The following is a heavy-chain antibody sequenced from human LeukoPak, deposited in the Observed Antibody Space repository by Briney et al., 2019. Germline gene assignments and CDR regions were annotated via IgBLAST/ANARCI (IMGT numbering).Heavy chain of an antibody. CDR3: VTTTRSRASDY. CDR1: GFTFSSQW. CDR2: IRQDGSET. J-gene: IGHJ4*02. V-gene: IGHV3-7*01. D-gene: IGHD1-26*01. Sequence: GGSLRLSCTASGFTFSSQWMSWVRQALGKGLEWVANIRQDGSETQYVDSTKGRFTISRDNAKNSSYLQMNSLRAEDTAMYYCVTTTRSRASDYWGQGTLVTVSS.